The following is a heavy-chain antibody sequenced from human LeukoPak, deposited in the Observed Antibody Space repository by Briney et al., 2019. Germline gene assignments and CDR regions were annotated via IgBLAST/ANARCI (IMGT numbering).Heavy chain of an antibody. J-gene: IGHJ4*02. Sequence: GRSLRLSCAASGFTFSSYGMHWVRPAPGKGLEWVAVIWYDGSNKYYADSVKGRFTISRDNSKNTLYLQMNSLRAEDTAVYYCARDRPVYDSSGYYYRDLDYWGQGTLVTVSS. CDR1: GFTFSSYG. CDR2: IWYDGSNK. V-gene: IGHV3-33*01. D-gene: IGHD3-22*01. CDR3: ARDRPVYDSSGYYYRDLDY.